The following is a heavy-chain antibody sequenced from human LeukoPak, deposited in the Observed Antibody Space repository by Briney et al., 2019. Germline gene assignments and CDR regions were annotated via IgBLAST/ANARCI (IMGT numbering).Heavy chain of an antibody. D-gene: IGHD3-22*01. Sequence: GASVKVSCKASGYTFTNYAMNWVRQAPGQGLEWMGWINTNTGNPMYAQGFTGRFVFSLDTSVSTAYLQISSLKAEDTAVYYCATDGQGISGYYQYYFDYWGQGTLVTVSS. CDR1: GYTFTNYA. J-gene: IGHJ4*02. V-gene: IGHV7-4-1*02. CDR3: ATDGQGISGYYQYYFDY. CDR2: INTNTGNP.